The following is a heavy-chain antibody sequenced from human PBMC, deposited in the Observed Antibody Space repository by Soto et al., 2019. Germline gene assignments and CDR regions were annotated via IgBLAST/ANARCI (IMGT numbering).Heavy chain of an antibody. CDR3: TRGGPVYCNSPGSSAEYIVY. CDR1: GFTFSSHD. J-gene: IGHJ4*02. D-gene: IGHD2-2*01. CDR2: IDSAGDA. V-gene: IGHV3-13*01. Sequence: GGSLRLSCAASGFTFSSHDMHWVRQVTGKGVEWVSGIDSAGDAKYPASVKGRFTISRENAKNSLYLQMNSLRAEDTAMYYCTRGGPVYCNSPGSSAEYIVYWGQG.